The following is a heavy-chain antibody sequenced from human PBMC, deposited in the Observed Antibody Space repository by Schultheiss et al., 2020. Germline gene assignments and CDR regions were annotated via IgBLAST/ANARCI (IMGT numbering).Heavy chain of an antibody. Sequence: GESLKISCAASGFTFSSYGMHWVRQAPGKGLEWVSAISGSGGSTYYADSVKGRFTISRDNSKNTLYLQLNSLRAEDTAVYYCARDEVGVREGLGVWGQGTTVTVSS. J-gene: IGHJ6*02. D-gene: IGHD2-15*01. V-gene: IGHV3-23*01. CDR3: ARDEVGVREGLGV. CDR1: GFTFSSYG. CDR2: ISGSGGST.